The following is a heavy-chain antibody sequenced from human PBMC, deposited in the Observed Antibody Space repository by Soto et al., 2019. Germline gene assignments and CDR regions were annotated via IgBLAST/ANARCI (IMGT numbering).Heavy chain of an antibody. CDR1: GYTFSTYY. CDR3: ARYDYNGYYFDY. CDR2: INPSGGST. V-gene: IGHV1-46*01. D-gene: IGHD4-4*01. J-gene: IGHJ4*02. Sequence: QVQLVQSGAEVKKPGASVKVSCKASGYTFSTYYMHWVRQAPGQGYEGMGIINPSGGSTTYAQKFQGRVTMTRDTSTTTVYMELSSLKSEDTAVYYCARYDYNGYYFDYWGQGTLVTVSS.